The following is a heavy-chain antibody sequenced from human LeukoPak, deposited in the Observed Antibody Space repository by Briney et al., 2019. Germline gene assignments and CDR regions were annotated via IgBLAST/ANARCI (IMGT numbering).Heavy chain of an antibody. CDR3: ARSGSRARFIVVVPAANYDY. V-gene: IGHV3-21*01. D-gene: IGHD2-2*01. CDR1: GFTFSSYS. Sequence: GGSLRLSCAASGFTFSSYSMNWVRQAPGKGLEWVSSISSSSSYIYYADSVKGRFTISRDNAKNSLYLQMNSLRAEDTAVYYCARSGSRARFIVVVPAANYDYWGQGTLVTVSS. CDR2: ISSSSSYI. J-gene: IGHJ4*02.